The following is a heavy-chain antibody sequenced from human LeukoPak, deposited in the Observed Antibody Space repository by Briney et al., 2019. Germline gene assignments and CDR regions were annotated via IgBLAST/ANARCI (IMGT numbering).Heavy chain of an antibody. CDR3: ARHSRYCSSTSCLGYYMDV. CDR2: IYYSGST. J-gene: IGHJ6*03. CDR1: GGSISSSSYY. Sequence: SETLSLTCTVSGGSISSSSYYWGWIRQPPGKGLEWIGSIYYSGSTYYNPSLKSRVTISVDTSRNQFSLKLSSVTAADTAVYYCARHSRYCSSTSCLGYYMDVWGKGTTVTVSS. V-gene: IGHV4-39*01. D-gene: IGHD2-2*01.